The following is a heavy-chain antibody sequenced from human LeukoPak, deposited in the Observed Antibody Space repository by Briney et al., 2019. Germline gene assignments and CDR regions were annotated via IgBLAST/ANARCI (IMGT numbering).Heavy chain of an antibody. CDR2: IYYSGSS. D-gene: IGHD5-24*01. J-gene: IGHJ4*02. V-gene: IGHV4-59*01. Sequence: PSETLSLTCTVSGGPISPFYWSWIRQPPGKGLECIGYIYYSGSSYYNPSLKSRVTMSIDTSKNQFSLNLSSVTAADTAVYFCARGSGYNPFDHWGQGTLVTVSS. CDR3: ARGSGYNPFDH. CDR1: GGPISPFY.